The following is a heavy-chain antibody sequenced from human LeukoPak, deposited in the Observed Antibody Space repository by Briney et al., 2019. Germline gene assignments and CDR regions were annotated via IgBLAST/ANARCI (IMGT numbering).Heavy chain of an antibody. D-gene: IGHD1-26*01. J-gene: IGHJ3*02. CDR2: IFYSGST. CDR3: ARDWTVGAAFDI. Sequence: PSETLSLTCTVSGGSITSSDSYWCWVRQPPGKGLEWIGSIFYSGSTYYNPSLKSRVTMSVDTSKNQSSLKVTSVTAADTAVYYCARDWTVGAAFDIWGQGTMVSVSS. V-gene: IGHV4-39*07. CDR1: GGSITSSDSY.